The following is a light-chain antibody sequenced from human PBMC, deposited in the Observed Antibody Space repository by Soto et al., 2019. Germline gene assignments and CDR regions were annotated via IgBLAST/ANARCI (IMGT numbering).Light chain of an antibody. CDR3: QQSYSTPWT. Sequence: DIPMTQSPSSLSASVGDRVTITCRASQSISSNLNWYQQKPGKAPRLLIYAASNLQSGVPSRFSGSGSTLTISSLQPEDFATYYCQQSYSTPWTFGQGTKVEIK. V-gene: IGKV1-39*01. CDR2: AAS. J-gene: IGKJ1*01. CDR1: QSISSN.